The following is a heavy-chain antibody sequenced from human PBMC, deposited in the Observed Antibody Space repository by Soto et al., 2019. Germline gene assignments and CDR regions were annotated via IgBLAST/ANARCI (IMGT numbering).Heavy chain of an antibody. CDR2: INAGNGNT. J-gene: IGHJ4*02. Sequence: ASVKVSCKASGYTFTRYAMHWVRQAPGQRLEWMGWINAGNGNTKYSQKFQGRVTITRDTSAITAYMELSSLRSEGTAVYYCARVEDCTNGVCYGYDYWAQGTLVTVSS. CDR3: ARVEDCTNGVCYGYDY. D-gene: IGHD2-8*01. V-gene: IGHV1-3*01. CDR1: GYTFTRYA.